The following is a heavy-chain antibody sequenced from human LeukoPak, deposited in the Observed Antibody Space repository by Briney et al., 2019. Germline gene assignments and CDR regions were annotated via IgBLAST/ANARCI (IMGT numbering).Heavy chain of an antibody. CDR2: LNGSGIST. D-gene: IGHD6-13*01. CDR3: ALDPGFSSGTRA. J-gene: IGHJ5*02. CDR1: GFSFSNNA. Sequence: GGSLRLSCAASGFSFSNNAMSWVRQAPGKGLEWVSALNGSGISTYYADFVKGRFTISRDNANRTLYLHMNSLRAEDTAVYYCALDPGFSSGTRAWGQGTLVTVSS. V-gene: IGHV3-23*01.